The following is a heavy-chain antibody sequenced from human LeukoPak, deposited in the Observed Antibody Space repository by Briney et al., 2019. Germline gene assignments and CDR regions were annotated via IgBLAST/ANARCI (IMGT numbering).Heavy chain of an antibody. CDR1: GFTFSSYW. J-gene: IGHJ5*02. D-gene: IGHD3-16*01. V-gene: IGHV3-7*01. CDR3: ARELKEAGGFVP. Sequence: GGSLRLSCAASGFTFSSYWMSWVRQAPGKGLEWVANIKQDGSEKNYVDSVKGRFTISRDDAKNSLYLQMNSQRAEDTAVYHCARELKEAGGFVPWGQGTLVTVSS. CDR2: IKQDGSEK.